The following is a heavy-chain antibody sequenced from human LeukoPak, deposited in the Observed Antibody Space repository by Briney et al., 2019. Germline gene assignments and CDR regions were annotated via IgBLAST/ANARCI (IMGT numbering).Heavy chain of an antibody. D-gene: IGHD1-1*01. V-gene: IGHV4-38-2*02. CDR2: IHHSGRT. CDR3: ARQTGPTDD. CDR1: GYSISSGYY. J-gene: IGHJ4*02. Sequence: SETLSLTCIVSGYSISSGYYWGWIRQPPGKGLEWIGSIHHSGRTYYNPSLKSRVTMSVDTSKNQFSLKLSSVTAADTAMYYCARQTGPTDDWGQGTLVTVSS.